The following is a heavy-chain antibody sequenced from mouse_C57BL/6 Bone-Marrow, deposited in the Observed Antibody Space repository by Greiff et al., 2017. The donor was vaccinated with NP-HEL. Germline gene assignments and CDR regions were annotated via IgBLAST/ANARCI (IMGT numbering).Heavy chain of an antibody. CDR1: GFNIKDDY. D-gene: IGHD1-1*01. J-gene: IGHJ2*01. Sequence: EVQLQQSGAELVRPGASVKLSCTASGFNIKDDYMHWVKQRPEQGLEWIGWIDPENGDTEYASKFQGKATITADTSSNTAYLQLSSLTSEDTAVYYCTTFIYYYGSSYGYWGQGTTLTVSS. CDR2: IDPENGDT. CDR3: TTFIYYYGSSYGY. V-gene: IGHV14-4*01.